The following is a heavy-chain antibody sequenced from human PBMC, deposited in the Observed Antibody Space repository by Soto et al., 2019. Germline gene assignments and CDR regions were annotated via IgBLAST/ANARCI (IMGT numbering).Heavy chain of an antibody. CDR3: ARAWSGGGDSFDY. D-gene: IGHD2-21*02. J-gene: IGHJ4*02. CDR1: GFTFSSYW. V-gene: IGHV3-74*01. Sequence: EVQLVESGGGLVQPGGSLRLSCAASGFTFSSYWMHWVRRAPGKGLVWVSRINGFGSSTTYADSVKGRFTISRDNAKNTLYLQMNSLRAEDTAVYYCARAWSGGGDSFDYWGLGTLVTVSS. CDR2: INGFGSST.